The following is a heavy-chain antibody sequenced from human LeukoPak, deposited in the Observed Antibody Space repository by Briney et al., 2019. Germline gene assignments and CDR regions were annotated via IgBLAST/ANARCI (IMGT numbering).Heavy chain of an antibody. J-gene: IGHJ4*02. D-gene: IGHD3-22*01. CDR2: ISAYNGNT. CDR1: GYTFTSYG. CDR3: ARGPTYYYDSSGYYLPSY. V-gene: IGHV1-18*01. Sequence: GASVTVSCTASGYTFTSYGISWVRQAPGQGLGWMGWISAYNGNTNYAQKLQGRVTMTTDTSTSTAYMELRSLRSDDTAVYYCARGPTYYYDSSGYYLPSYWGQGTLVTVSS.